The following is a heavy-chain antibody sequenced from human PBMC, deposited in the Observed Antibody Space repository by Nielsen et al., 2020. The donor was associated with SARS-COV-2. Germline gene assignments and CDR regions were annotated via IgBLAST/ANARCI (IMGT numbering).Heavy chain of an antibody. CDR2: IVVGSGNT. D-gene: IGHD6-19*01. J-gene: IGHJ4*02. V-gene: IGHV1-58*01. CDR3: AAEIEAVAGSMG. CDR1: GFTFTSSA. Sequence: KVSCKASGFTFTSSAVQWVRQARGQRLEWIGWIVVGSGNTNYAQKFQERVTITRDMSTSTAYMELSSLRSEDTAVYYCAAEIEAVAGSMGWGQGTLVTVSS.